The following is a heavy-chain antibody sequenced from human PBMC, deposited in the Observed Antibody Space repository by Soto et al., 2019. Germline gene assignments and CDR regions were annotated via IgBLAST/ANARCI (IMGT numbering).Heavy chain of an antibody. CDR3: AAAPRY. D-gene: IGHD2-15*01. Sequence: SETRSLPCTVSGGSINSYYWSWIRQSPEKGLEWIGYIYGSGSTNYNPSPKSRVTISVDTSKNHFSLSLTSVTAADTAVYYCAAAPRYWGQGTLVT. J-gene: IGHJ4*02. CDR1: GGSINSYY. V-gene: IGHV4-59*01. CDR2: IYGSGST.